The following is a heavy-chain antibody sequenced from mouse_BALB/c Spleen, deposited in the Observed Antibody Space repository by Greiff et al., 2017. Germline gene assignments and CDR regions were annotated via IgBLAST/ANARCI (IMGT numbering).Heavy chain of an antibody. Sequence: EVKLQESGPGLVKPSQSLSLTCSVTGYSITSGYYWNWIRQFPGNKLEWMGYISYDGSNNYNPSLKNRISITRDTSKNQFFLKLNSVTTEDTATYYCARGGKKSLYYAMDYWGQGTSVTVSS. V-gene: IGHV3-6*02. CDR2: ISYDGSN. J-gene: IGHJ4*01. CDR1: GYSITSGYY. CDR3: ARGGKKSLYYAMDY.